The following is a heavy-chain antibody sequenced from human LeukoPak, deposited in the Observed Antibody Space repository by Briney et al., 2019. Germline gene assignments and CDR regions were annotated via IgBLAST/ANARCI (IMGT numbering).Heavy chain of an antibody. J-gene: IGHJ5*02. CDR3: AKTVAANWFDP. Sequence: PSETLSLTCTVSGGSISSGGYYWSWIRQHPGKGLEWIGYIYYSGSTYYNPSLKSRVTISVDTSKNQFSLKLSSVTAADTAVYYCAKTVAANWFDPWGQGTLVTVSS. CDR2: IYYSGST. CDR1: GGSISSGGYY. D-gene: IGHD4-23*01. V-gene: IGHV4-31*03.